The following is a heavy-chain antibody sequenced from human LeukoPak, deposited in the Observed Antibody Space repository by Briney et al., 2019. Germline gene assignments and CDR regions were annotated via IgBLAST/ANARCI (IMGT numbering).Heavy chain of an antibody. V-gene: IGHV1-2*02. CDR1: GYTFTGYY. J-gene: IGHJ4*02. Sequence: ASVKVSCKASGYTFTGYYMHWVRQAPGQGLEWMGWINPNSGGTNYAQKFQGRVTMTRDTSISTAYMELSRLRSDDTAVYYCARASSIAARTLPAYWGQGTLVTVSS. D-gene: IGHD6-6*01. CDR3: ARASSIAARTLPAY. CDR2: INPNSGGT.